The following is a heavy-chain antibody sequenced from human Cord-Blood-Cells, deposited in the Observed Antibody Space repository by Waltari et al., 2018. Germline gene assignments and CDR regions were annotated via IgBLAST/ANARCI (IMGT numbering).Heavy chain of an antibody. V-gene: IGHV4-34*01. J-gene: IGHJ4*02. Sequence: QVQLQQWGAGLLKPSETLSLTCAVYGGSFSGYYWSWIRQPPGKGLEWIGEINQSGSTNYNPSLKSRVTISVDTSKNQFSLKLSSVTAADTAVYYCARGRGNDSSGYYYVDYWGQGTLVTVSS. D-gene: IGHD3-22*01. CDR2: INQSGST. CDR3: ARGRGNDSSGYYYVDY. CDR1: GGSFSGYY.